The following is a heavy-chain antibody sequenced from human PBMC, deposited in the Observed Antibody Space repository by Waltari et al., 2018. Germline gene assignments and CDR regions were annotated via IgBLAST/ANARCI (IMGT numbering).Heavy chain of an antibody. CDR3: ARAPPNSSGWSGVEFDY. CDR2: INPNSGGT. CDR1: GYTFTGYY. Sequence: QVQLVPSGAEVKKPGASVKVSCKASGYTFTGYYMHWVRHAPGQGLGWMGWINPNSGGTNYAQKFQGRVTMTRDTSISTAYMELSRLRSDDTAVYYCARAPPNSSGWSGVEFDYWGQGTLVTVSS. J-gene: IGHJ4*02. D-gene: IGHD6-19*01. V-gene: IGHV1-2*02.